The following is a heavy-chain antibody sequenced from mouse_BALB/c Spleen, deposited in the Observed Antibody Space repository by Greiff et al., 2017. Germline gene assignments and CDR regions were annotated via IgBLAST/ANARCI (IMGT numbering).Heavy chain of an antibody. V-gene: IGHV5-4*02. CDR2: ISDGGSYT. D-gene: IGHD2-3*01. J-gene: IGHJ2*01. Sequence: EVKLVESGGGLVKPGGSLKLSCAASGFTFSDYYMYWVRQTPEKRLEWVATISDGGSYTYYPDSVKGLFTISRDNAKNNLYLQMSSLKSEDTAMYYCARDGDGYSYYFDYWGQGTTLTVSS. CDR3: ARDGDGYSYYFDY. CDR1: GFTFSDYY.